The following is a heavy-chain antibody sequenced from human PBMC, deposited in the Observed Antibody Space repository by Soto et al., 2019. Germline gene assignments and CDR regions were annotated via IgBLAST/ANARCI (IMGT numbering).Heavy chain of an antibody. D-gene: IGHD3-10*01. CDR3: ARVAGYGSGNRFFDN. CDR2: SVANSGNT. Sequence: QGQLVQSGPEVTKPGASVKVSCKTSDYPFTSYGLSWVRQAPRQGLEWMGWSVANSGNTIYAQKFQGRLTIYTDRSTNTGYMELRGLTSDDSALYYCARVAGYGSGNRFFDNWGQGTLVTVS. CDR1: DYPFTSYG. J-gene: IGHJ4*02. V-gene: IGHV1-18*01.